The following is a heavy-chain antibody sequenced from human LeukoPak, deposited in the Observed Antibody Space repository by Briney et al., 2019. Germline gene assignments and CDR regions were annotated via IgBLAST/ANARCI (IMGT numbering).Heavy chain of an antibody. CDR3: AREVIEHSSGWYYFDY. Sequence: ASVKVSCKASGYTFTGYYMHWVRQAPGQGLEWMGWINPNSGGTNYAQTFQGRVTMTRDTSISTAYMELSRLRSDDTAVYYCAREVIEHSSGWYYFDYWGQGTLGTVSS. CDR1: GYTFTGYY. V-gene: IGHV1-2*02. D-gene: IGHD6-19*01. J-gene: IGHJ4*02. CDR2: INPNSGGT.